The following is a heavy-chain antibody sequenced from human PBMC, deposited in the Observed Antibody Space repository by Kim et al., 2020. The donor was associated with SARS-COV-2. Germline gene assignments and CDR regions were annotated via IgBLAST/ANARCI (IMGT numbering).Heavy chain of an antibody. CDR2: INAGGNSR. CDR3: ARETTVTPDAFDI. V-gene: IGHV3-48*03. CDR1: GFTFSSHE. Sequence: GGSLRLSCAASGFTFSSHEMNWVRQAPGKGLEWIAYINAGGNSRYYADSLKGRDTISRDNAKNSLYLQINSLRAEDTAVYFCARETTVTPDAFDIWGLGTLVTVSS. J-gene: IGHJ3*02. D-gene: IGHD4-17*01.